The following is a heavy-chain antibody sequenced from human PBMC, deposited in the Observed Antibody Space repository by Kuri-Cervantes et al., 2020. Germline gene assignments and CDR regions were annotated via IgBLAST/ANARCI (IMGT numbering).Heavy chain of an antibody. V-gene: IGHV2-5*01. D-gene: IGHD3-22*01. CDR1: GFSLSTSGVG. Sequence: SGPTLVKPTQTLTLTCPFSGFSLSTSGVGVGWIRQPPGKALEWLALIYWNDDKPYSPSLKSRLTITKDTSKNQVVLTMTNMDPVDTATYYCAHTEGYSLKYNWFDPWGQGTLVTVSS. CDR3: AHTEGYSLKYNWFDP. CDR2: IYWNDDK. J-gene: IGHJ5*02.